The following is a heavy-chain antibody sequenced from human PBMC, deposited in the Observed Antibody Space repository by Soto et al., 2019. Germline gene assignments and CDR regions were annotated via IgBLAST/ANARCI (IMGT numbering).Heavy chain of an antibody. D-gene: IGHD3-10*01. Sequence: EVQLVESGGGLVQPGGSLILSCAASGFTFSNYWMVWVRQAPRKGLVWVSCIIGDGLYTTYADSVKGRFTISRDNAKNTVYLQMNSLRVEDTAVYYCARGILGSGTANDHWGQGTLVTVSS. V-gene: IGHV3-74*03. CDR1: GFTFSNYW. CDR2: IIGDGLYT. CDR3: ARGILGSGTANDH. J-gene: IGHJ4*02.